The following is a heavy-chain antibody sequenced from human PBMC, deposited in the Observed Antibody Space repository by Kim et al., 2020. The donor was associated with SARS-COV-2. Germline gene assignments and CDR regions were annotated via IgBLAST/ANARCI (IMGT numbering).Heavy chain of an antibody. Sequence: GGSLRLSCSASGFTFSDYAIHWVRRTPGMGLQYVSATTRDGDGSFYADSVKDRFTIFRDNSKNTLFLQMSGLRIEDTAIYYCVRYGRSYGVVHWGQGTLVSVS. CDR3: VRYGRSYGVVH. CDR1: GFTFSDYA. D-gene: IGHD3-16*01. J-gene: IGHJ5*02. V-gene: IGHV3-64D*06. CDR2: TTRDGDGS.